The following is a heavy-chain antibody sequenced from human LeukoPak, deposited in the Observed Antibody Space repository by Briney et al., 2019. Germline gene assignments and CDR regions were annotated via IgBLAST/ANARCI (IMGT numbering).Heavy chain of an antibody. Sequence: ASVKVSCKASGGTFSSYAISWVRQAPGQGLEWMGWINPNSGGTNYAQKFQGWVTMTRDTSISTAYMELSRLRSDDTAVYYCARSEVATIMVYGYWGQGTLVTVSS. CDR2: INPNSGGT. J-gene: IGHJ4*02. D-gene: IGHD5-12*01. V-gene: IGHV1-2*04. CDR3: ARSEVATIMVYGY. CDR1: GGTFSSYA.